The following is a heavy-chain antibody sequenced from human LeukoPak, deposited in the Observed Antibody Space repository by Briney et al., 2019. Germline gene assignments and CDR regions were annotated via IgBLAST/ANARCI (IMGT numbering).Heavy chain of an antibody. V-gene: IGHV3-7*01. CDR1: GFTFSSYW. D-gene: IGHD3-9*01. J-gene: IGHJ4*02. Sequence: GGSLRLSCAASGFTFSSYWMNWVRQAPGKGLEGVANIKQDGSEKYYVDSVKGRFTISRDNAKNSLYLQMNCLRAEDTAVYYCASLSYDILTGYIDYWGQGTLVTVSS. CDR3: ASLSYDILTGYIDY. CDR2: IKQDGSEK.